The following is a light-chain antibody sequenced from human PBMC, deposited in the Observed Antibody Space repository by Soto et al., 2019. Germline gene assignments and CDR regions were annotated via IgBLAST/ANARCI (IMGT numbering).Light chain of an antibody. CDR2: GAS. CDR3: QQYNSWPPFT. Sequence: EIVMTQSPATLSVSPGERTTLSCRASQSVSGNLAWYQQKPGQAPRLLIYGASTRATGIPARFSGSGSGTEFTLTISSLQSEDFAVYYCQQYNSWPPFTFGPGTKVDIK. J-gene: IGKJ3*01. CDR1: QSVSGN. V-gene: IGKV3-15*01.